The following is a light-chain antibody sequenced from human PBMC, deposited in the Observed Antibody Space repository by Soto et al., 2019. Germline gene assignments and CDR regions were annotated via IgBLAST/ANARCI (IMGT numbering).Light chain of an antibody. CDR3: MQQLQTPYT. CDR2: LAS. J-gene: IGKJ2*01. Sequence: DIELTPSPLSLPVTPGEPASLSCRSSQSLLYSNGNNYLDWYLQKPGQSPQLLIYLASSRAYGVPDRLSGSGTGANLTLNISRVEAEDVGVYYCMQQLQTPYTFGKETKLESK. V-gene: IGKV2-28*01. CDR1: QSLLYSNGNNY.